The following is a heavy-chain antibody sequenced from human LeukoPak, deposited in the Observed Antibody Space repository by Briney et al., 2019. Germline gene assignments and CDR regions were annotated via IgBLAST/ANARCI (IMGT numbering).Heavy chain of an antibody. V-gene: IGHV3-74*01. CDR2: VDPDGTTT. Sequence: QPGGSLGLSCAASGFTLSNYWMHWVRQAPGEGLVWVSRVDPDGTTTNYADSVTGRFTTSRDNAKNTLYLQMNSLRAEDTALYYCTRVQAGRSGLMDVWGRGTTVTVSS. J-gene: IGHJ6*02. D-gene: IGHD2-8*02. CDR1: GFTLSNYW. CDR3: TRVQAGRSGLMDV.